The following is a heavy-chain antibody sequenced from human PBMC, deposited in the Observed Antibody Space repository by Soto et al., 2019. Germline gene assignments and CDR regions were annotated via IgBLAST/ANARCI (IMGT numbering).Heavy chain of an antibody. J-gene: IGHJ4*02. Sequence: EVQVVESGGGLVQPGGSLRLSCAVSGFTFSNYWMTWVRQAPGKGLEWVAYMNQDGSQIYYVDSLRGRFTISRDNAKNSLYLQMNSLRADDTAVYYCARDRGPNTPDYWGQGILVTVSS. CDR3: ARDRGPNTPDY. V-gene: IGHV3-7*01. CDR2: MNQDGSQI. CDR1: GFTFSNYW. D-gene: IGHD2-2*02.